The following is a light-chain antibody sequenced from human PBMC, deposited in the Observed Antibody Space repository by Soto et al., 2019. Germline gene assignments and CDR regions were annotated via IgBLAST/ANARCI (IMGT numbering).Light chain of an antibody. CDR1: HSVGSN. Sequence: EIVLTQAPATLSLSPGERATLSCSASHSVGSNLDVYQQNPGQDHSLLIYGAFTRVTGILARFSGSGSGTEFTLTIRSLQSEDFTVYYCQQYNNWPLTVGQGIKVDIK. CDR3: QQYNNWPLT. V-gene: IGKV3-15*01. CDR2: GAF. J-gene: IGKJ1*01.